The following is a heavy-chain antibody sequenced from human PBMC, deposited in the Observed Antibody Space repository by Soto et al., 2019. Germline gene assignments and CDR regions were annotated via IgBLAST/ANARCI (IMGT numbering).Heavy chain of an antibody. CDR3: ARGSSSWSRGNWFDP. V-gene: IGHV4-31*03. CDR1: GCSVSSGGYY. Sequence: TLSLTCTVSGCSVSSGGYYWSWIRQHPGKGLEWIGYIYYSGSTYYNPSLKSRVTISVDTSKNQFSLKLSSVTAADTAVYYCARGSSSWSRGNWFDPWGQGNLVTVSS. D-gene: IGHD6-13*01. J-gene: IGHJ5*02. CDR2: IYYSGST.